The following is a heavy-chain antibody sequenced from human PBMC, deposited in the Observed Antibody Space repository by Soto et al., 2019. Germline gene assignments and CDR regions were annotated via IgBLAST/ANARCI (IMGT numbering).Heavy chain of an antibody. J-gene: IGHJ2*01. CDR3: ARDRAAAGIRDFDH. CDR1: GFIVSSND. CDR2: IYSGGSA. V-gene: IGHV3-53*01. D-gene: IGHD6-13*01. Sequence: VQLVESGGALIQPGGSLRLSCAASGFIVSSNDMGWVRQAPGKGLEWVSIIYSGGSAYYADSVKGRFTISRDNSKNTVYLQMNRLRVEDTAVYCCARDRAAAGIRDFDHWGRGTLVTVSS.